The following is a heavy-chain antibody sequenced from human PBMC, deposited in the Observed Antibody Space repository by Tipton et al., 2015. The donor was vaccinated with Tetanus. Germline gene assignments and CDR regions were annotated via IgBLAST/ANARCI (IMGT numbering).Heavy chain of an antibody. J-gene: IGHJ4*02. CDR2: IGSFSRTI. CDR1: GFTFSSYS. D-gene: IGHD4-23*01. V-gene: IGHV3-48*01. CDR3: GKQNGGRWVVAH. Sequence: SLRLSCEGSGFTFSSYSMNWVRQAPGKGLEWISYIGSFSRTINYADSVRGRFTTFRDNAKSSLYLQMNSLSADDTAVYYCGKQNGGRWVVAHWGQGTLVPVSS.